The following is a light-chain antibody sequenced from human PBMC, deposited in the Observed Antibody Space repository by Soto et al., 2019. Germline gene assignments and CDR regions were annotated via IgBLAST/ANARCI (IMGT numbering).Light chain of an antibody. V-gene: IGKV3-20*01. CDR1: QSVSSY. CDR3: QQYGSSGT. Sequence: EIVLTQSPGSLSLSPGERATLSCRASQSVSSYLSWYQQKPGQAPRLLIHGASNRATGLPDRFSGSGSGTNVTLTISRREPEDVAVYYCQQYGSSGTFGQGTKVDIK. CDR2: GAS. J-gene: IGKJ1*01.